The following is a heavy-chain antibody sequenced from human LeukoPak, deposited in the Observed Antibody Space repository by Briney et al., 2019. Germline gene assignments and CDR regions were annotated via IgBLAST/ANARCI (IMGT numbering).Heavy chain of an antibody. Sequence: ASVKVSCKASGYTFTSYGISWVRQAPGQGLEWMGWISAYNGNTNYAQKLQGTVTMTTDTSTSTAYMELRSLRSDDTAVYYCARDHCSSTSCYSDYWGQGTLVTVSS. D-gene: IGHD2-2*02. V-gene: IGHV1-18*01. J-gene: IGHJ4*02. CDR2: ISAYNGNT. CDR3: ARDHCSSTSCYSDY. CDR1: GYTFTSYG.